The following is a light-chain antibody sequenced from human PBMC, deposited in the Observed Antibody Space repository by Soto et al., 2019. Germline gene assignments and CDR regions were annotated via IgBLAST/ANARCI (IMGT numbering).Light chain of an antibody. V-gene: IGLV2-14*01. J-gene: IGLJ1*01. CDR3: SSYTSSATLYV. CDR1: SSDIGHYNY. Sequence: QSVLTQPASVSGSPGQSITISCTGTSSDIGHYNYVSWYQQHPGKAPKLLIYDVSNRPSGVSNRFSASKSGNTASLTISGLQAEDEADYYCSSYTSSATLYVFGAGTQLTVL. CDR2: DVS.